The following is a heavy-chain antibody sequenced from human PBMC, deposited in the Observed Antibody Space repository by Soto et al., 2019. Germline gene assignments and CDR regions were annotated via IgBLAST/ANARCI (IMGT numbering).Heavy chain of an antibody. CDR1: GFTLRTYH. CDR3: ARDNGYGYAMDV. J-gene: IGHJ6*02. Sequence: PGGSLRLSCAASGFTLRTYHMDWVRQAPGKGLEWVSYISGGSTRILYADSVKGRFTISRDNAKNSLYLDMNRLRDEDTAVYYCARDNGYGYAMDVWGQGTTVTVSS. D-gene: IGHD5-12*01. CDR2: ISGGSTRI. V-gene: IGHV3-48*02.